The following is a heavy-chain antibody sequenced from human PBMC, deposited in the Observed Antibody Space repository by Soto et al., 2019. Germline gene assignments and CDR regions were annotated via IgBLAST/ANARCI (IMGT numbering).Heavy chain of an antibody. V-gene: IGHV4-31*03. CDR1: GGSIYTGGFY. Sequence: SETLSLTCTVSGGSIYTGGFYWSWIRQLPGKGLEWLGYIYYTGSTQYTPSLKSRLSISTDTSDNQFSLRLNSVTAAGTAVYYCATSLVTSRARVDYWGQGTPVTVSS. J-gene: IGHJ4*02. D-gene: IGHD1-26*01. CDR2: IYYTGST. CDR3: ATSLVTSRARVDY.